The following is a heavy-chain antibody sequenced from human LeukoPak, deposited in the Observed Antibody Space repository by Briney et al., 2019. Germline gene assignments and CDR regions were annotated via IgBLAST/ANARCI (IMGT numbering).Heavy chain of an antibody. CDR3: ARDTIDWLPPYYYYGMDV. J-gene: IGHJ6*02. CDR2: MNPNSGNT. Sequence: ASVKVSCKASGYTFTSYDINWVRQATGQGLEWMGWMNPNSGNTGYAQKFQGRVTMTRNTSISTAYMELSSLRSEDTAVYYCARDTIDWLPPYYYYGMDVWGQGTTVTVSS. D-gene: IGHD3-9*01. CDR1: GYTFTSYD. V-gene: IGHV1-8*01.